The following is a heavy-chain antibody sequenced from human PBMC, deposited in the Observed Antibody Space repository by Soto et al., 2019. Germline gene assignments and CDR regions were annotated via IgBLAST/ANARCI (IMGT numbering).Heavy chain of an antibody. CDR1: GLSLSGYA. J-gene: IGHJ5*01. D-gene: IGHD1-26*01. V-gene: IGHV3-23*01. CDR3: AKDGRRVGPTLNWLDS. CDR2: VSGSGGTK. Sequence: EVQLMESGGGLVQPGESLRLSCVVSGLSLSGYALSWVRQAPGKGLEWVSAVSGSGGTKYYADSVKGRFTISRDNSKNTLYLQMNGLRVEDTAKYFCAKDGRRVGPTLNWLDSWGQGTQVTVTS.